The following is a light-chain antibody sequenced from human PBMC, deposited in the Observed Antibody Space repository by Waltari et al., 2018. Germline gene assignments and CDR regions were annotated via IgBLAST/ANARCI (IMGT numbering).Light chain of an antibody. J-gene: IGLJ1*01. CDR1: ALPQQY. CDR2: EDS. CDR3: QSADSSGTYV. Sequence: SSELTQPPSVSVSPGHTARITCPGAALPQQYAYLYQQKPGQAPRPVMYEDSERPSVFPERYSGSSSGTTVTLTISGGQEEDEADYYCQSADSSGTYVFGTGTKVTVL. V-gene: IGLV3-25*03.